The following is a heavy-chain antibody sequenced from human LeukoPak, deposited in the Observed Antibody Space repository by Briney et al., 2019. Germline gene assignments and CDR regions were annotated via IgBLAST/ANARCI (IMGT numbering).Heavy chain of an antibody. J-gene: IGHJ5*02. CDR1: GYSISSGYY. CDR2: INHSGST. Sequence: SETLSLTCTVSGYSISSGYYWGWIRQPPGKGLEWIGEINHSGSTNYNPSLKSRVTISIDTSKNQFSLKLSSVTAADTAMYYCARRPRLVPWFDPWGQGTLVTVSS. CDR3: ARRPRLVPWFDP. V-gene: IGHV4-38-2*02. D-gene: IGHD3-10*01.